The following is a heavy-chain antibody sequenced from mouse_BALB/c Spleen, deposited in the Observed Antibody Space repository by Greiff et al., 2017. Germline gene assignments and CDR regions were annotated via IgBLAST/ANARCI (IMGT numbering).Heavy chain of an antibody. V-gene: IGHV5-6-3*01. J-gene: IGHJ4*01. D-gene: IGHD2-12*01. CDR3: ARERQAMDY. CDR1: GFTFSSYG. Sequence: EVKLVESGGGLVQPGGSLKLSCAASGFTFSSYGMSWVRQTPDKRLELVATINSNGGSTYYPDSVKGRFTISRDNAKNTLYLQMSSLKSEDTAMYYCARERQAMDYWGQGTSVTVSS. CDR2: INSNGGST.